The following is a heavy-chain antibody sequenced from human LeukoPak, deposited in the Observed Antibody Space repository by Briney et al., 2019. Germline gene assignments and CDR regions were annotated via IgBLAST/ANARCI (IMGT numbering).Heavy chain of an antibody. J-gene: IGHJ4*02. D-gene: IGHD1-14*01. Sequence: QPGGSLRLSCAASGFTFSSYSMNWVRQAPGKGLEWVSSIGPTGTDRYYADSVRGRFTISRDNAKNSMYLQMDSLRDEDTAVYYCATETIGRHYDYWGQGTLLTVSS. CDR3: ATETIGRHYDY. CDR2: IGPTGTDR. CDR1: GFTFSSYS. V-gene: IGHV3-21*01.